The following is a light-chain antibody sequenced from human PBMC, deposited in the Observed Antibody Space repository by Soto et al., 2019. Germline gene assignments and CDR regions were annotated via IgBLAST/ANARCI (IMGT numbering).Light chain of an antibody. J-gene: IGKJ2*01. V-gene: IGKV3-11*01. CDR2: DAS. Sequence: EIVLTQSPATLSLSPGERATLSCRASQSVSSYLAWYQQKPGQAPRLLSYDASTRATGIPARFSSGGSGTDLTLAISSLEPEDFAVHYCQQRFNWLRFPFGQGTNLKI. CDR1: QSVSSY. CDR3: QQRFNWLRFP.